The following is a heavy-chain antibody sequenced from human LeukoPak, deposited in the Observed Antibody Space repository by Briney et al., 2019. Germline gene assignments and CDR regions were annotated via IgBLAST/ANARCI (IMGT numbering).Heavy chain of an antibody. Sequence: PGGSLRLSCTASGFTFSSTGMHWVRQAPGKGLEWVSYIRYDGNNKYYGDSVKGRLTVSRDSSKNTLYLQMNSLRVEDTAVYYCARTYNPDYWGQGTLVTVSS. CDR1: GFTFSSTG. CDR2: IRYDGNNK. D-gene: IGHD1-14*01. J-gene: IGHJ4*02. CDR3: ARTYNPDY. V-gene: IGHV3-30*02.